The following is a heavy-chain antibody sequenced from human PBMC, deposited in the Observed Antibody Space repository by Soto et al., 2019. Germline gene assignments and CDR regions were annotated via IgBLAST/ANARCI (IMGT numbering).Heavy chain of an antibody. CDR3: ARGYRKKEAGRNSSYFDY. CDR1: GFTFSSYA. V-gene: IGHV3-30-3*01. D-gene: IGHD4-4*01. Sequence: QVQLVESGGGVVQPGRSLRLSCAASGFTFSSYAMHWVRQAPGKGLEWVAVISYDGSNKYYADSVKGRFTISRDNSKNTLYLQMNSLRAEYTAVYYCARGYRKKEAGRNSSYFDYWGQGTLFTVSS. J-gene: IGHJ4*02. CDR2: ISYDGSNK.